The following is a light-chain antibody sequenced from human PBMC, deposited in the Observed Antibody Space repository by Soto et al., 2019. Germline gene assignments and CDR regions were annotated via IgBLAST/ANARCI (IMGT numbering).Light chain of an antibody. CDR1: SSNIGAGYD. V-gene: IGLV1-40*01. J-gene: IGLJ1*01. Sequence: QSVLTQPPSLSGAPGQRVTVSCTGSSSNIGAGYDVHWYQQLPGTAPKLLIFDDNNRPSGVPDRFSGSRSGTSASLAITGLQAEDEAEYYCQSYDSSLSGYVFGAGTKVPVL. CDR2: DDN. CDR3: QSYDSSLSGYV.